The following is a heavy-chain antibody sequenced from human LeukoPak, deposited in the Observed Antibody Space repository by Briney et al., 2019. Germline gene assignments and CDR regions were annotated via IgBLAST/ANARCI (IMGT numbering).Heavy chain of an antibody. J-gene: IGHJ3*02. CDR2: VNTNTGNP. CDR3: ARGIDSSGYDNDAFDI. CDR1: GYTFTSYG. V-gene: IGHV7-4-1*02. Sequence: ASVKVSCKASGYTFTSYGISWVRQAPGQGLEWMGWVNTNTGNPTYAQGFTGRFVFSLDTSVSTAYLQISSLKAEDTAVYYCARGIDSSGYDNDAFDIWGQGTMVTVSS. D-gene: IGHD3-22*01.